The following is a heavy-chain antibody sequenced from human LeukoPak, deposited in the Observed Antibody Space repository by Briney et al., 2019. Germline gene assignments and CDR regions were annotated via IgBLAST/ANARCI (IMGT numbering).Heavy chain of an antibody. CDR2: IYSGGST. Sequence: GGSLRLSCAASGFTVSSNYMSRVRQAPGKGLEWVSVIYSGGSTYYADSVKGRFTISRDNSKNTLYLQMNSLRAEDTAVYYCARGWRHMVRGVIPHYYFDYWGQGTLVTVSS. CDR3: ARGWRHMVRGVIPHYYFDY. CDR1: GFTVSSNY. V-gene: IGHV3-66*01. J-gene: IGHJ4*02. D-gene: IGHD3-10*01.